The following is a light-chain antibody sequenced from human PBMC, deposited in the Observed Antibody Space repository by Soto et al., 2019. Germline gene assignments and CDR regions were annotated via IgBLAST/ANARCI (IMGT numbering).Light chain of an antibody. V-gene: IGKV3-11*01. CDR1: QSVSSH. CDR3: QQRNNWYT. CDR2: DAS. J-gene: IGKJ4*01. Sequence: EIVLTQSPATLSLSPGDRATLSCRASQSVSSHLAWYQQKPGHVPRLLIYDASHRATGIPARFSGSGSGTDFTLTIKKLDTEEFAVYFCQQRNNWYTFGGGTKREI.